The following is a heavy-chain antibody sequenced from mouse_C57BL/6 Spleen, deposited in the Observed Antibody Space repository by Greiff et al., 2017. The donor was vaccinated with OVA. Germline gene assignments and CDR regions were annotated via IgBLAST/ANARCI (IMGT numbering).Heavy chain of an antibody. J-gene: IGHJ4*01. CDR3: ARGNLGERAMDY. Sequence: QVQLQQSGPELVKPGASVKISCKASGYAFSSSWMNWVKQRPGKGLEWIGRIYPGDGDTNYNGKFTGKATLTADKSSSTAYMQLSSLTSEDSAVYFCARGNLGERAMDYWGQGTSVTVSS. CDR2: IYPGDGDT. CDR1: GYAFSSSW. V-gene: IGHV1-82*01.